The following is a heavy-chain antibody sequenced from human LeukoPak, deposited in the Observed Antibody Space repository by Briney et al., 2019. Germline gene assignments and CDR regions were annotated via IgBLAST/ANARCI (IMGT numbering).Heavy chain of an antibody. CDR1: XFXFSXYA. CDR2: ISGSGGST. V-gene: IGHV3-23*01. CDR3: AKDPIVVVPASYYYYYGMDV. J-gene: IGHJ6*02. D-gene: IGHD2-2*01. Sequence: XXXSXAAXXFXFSXYAMSWVRQAPGKGLEWVSAISGSGGSTYYADSVKGRFTISRDNSKNTLYLQMNSLRAEDTAVYYCAKDPIVVVPASYYYYYGMDVWGQGTTVTVSS.